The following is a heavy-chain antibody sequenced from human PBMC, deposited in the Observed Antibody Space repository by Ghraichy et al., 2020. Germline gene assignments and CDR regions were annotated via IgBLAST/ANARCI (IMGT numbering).Heavy chain of an antibody. D-gene: IGHD3/OR15-3a*01. V-gene: IGHV4-39*01. Sequence: SETLSLTCTVSGGSLSSSSYYWGWIRQPPGKGLEWIGSIYYSGSTYYNPSLKSRVTISVDTSKNQFSLKLSSVTAADTAVYYCARPVLDWDSPFDYWGQGALVTVSP. J-gene: IGHJ4*02. CDR1: GGSLSSSSYY. CDR2: IYYSGST. CDR3: ARPVLDWDSPFDY.